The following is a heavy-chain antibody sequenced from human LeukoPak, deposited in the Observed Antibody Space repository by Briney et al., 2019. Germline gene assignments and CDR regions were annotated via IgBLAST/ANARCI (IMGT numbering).Heavy chain of an antibody. Sequence: SETLSLTCTVSGGSISSYYWSWIRQPPGKGLEWIGYIYYSGSTNYNPSLKSRVTISVDTSKNQFSLKLSSVTAADTAVYYCARVVSRDIVVVPAAYSWFDPWGQGTLVTVSS. CDR3: ARVVSRDIVVVPAAYSWFDP. CDR2: IYYSGST. CDR1: GGSISSYY. V-gene: IGHV4-59*01. J-gene: IGHJ5*02. D-gene: IGHD2-2*01.